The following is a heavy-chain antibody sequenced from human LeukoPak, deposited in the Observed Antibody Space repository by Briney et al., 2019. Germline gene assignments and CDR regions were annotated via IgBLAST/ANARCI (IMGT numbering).Heavy chain of an antibody. D-gene: IGHD3-16*01. J-gene: IGHJ5*01. Sequence: GGSLRLSCAGSGFSVSNFYMNWVRQAPGKGLEWVSLIRDSGATFYADSVKGRFTISRDNSKDTIYLQMNRLRVEDTAVYFCARDRAVTQVWVEFDSWGQGTQVTVSS. CDR3: ARDRAVTQVWVEFDS. CDR1: GFSVSNFY. V-gene: IGHV3-66*03. CDR2: IRDSGAT.